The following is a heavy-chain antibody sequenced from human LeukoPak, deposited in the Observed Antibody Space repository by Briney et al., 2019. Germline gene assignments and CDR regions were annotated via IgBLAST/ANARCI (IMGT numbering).Heavy chain of an antibody. Sequence: SETLSLTCAVSGDSISSGGYSWSWIRQPPGKGLEWIGYIYHSGTTYYNPSLKSRVAISVDRSKNQFSLKLSSVTAADTAVYYCARATTVTTFAYWGQGTLVAVSS. CDR3: ARATTVTTFAY. V-gene: IGHV4-30-2*01. CDR2: IYHSGTT. J-gene: IGHJ4*02. D-gene: IGHD4-17*01. CDR1: GDSISSGGYS.